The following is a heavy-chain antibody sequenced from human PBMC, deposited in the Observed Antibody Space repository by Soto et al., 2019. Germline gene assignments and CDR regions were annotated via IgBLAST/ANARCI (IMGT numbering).Heavy chain of an antibody. J-gene: IGHJ6*02. CDR1: GGPISSSSYY. Sequence: SETLSLTCTDSGGPISSSSYYWGWIRQPPGKGLEWIGSIYYSGSTYYNPSLKSRVTISVDTSKNQFSLKLSSVTAADTAVYYCARQGRLLWFGELLFQYYYYGMDVWGQGTTVTVSS. CDR2: IYYSGST. V-gene: IGHV4-39*01. D-gene: IGHD3-10*01. CDR3: ARQGRLLWFGELLFQYYYYGMDV.